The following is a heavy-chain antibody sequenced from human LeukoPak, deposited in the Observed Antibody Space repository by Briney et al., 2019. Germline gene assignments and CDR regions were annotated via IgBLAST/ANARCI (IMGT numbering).Heavy chain of an antibody. J-gene: IGHJ5*02. CDR3: SRGGGDYGVNWLDA. Sequence: ASVKVSCKASGYMFTSYGISWVRQAPGQGLEWRGWINTYNGYTNYAQKLQGRVTMTTDTSTSTAYMELRSLRSDDTAVEYCSRGGGDYGVNWLDARSQVTLVSCSS. V-gene: IGHV1-18*01. CDR1: GYMFTSYG. D-gene: IGHD4-17*01. CDR2: INTYNGYT.